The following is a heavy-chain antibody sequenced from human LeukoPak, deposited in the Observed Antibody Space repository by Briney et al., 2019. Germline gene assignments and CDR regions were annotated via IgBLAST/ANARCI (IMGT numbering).Heavy chain of an antibody. CDR3: ARNANRGSTFDY. V-gene: IGHV4-38-2*01. J-gene: IGHJ4*02. CDR1: GYSISSGSY. D-gene: IGHD1-26*01. CDR2: IYHSGST. Sequence: PSETLSLTCVASGYSISSGSYWGWIRPPPGKGLEWIGSIYHSGSTYYDPSLKSRVTISVDTSKNQFSLKLNSLTAADTAVYYCARNANRGSTFDYWGQGTLVTVSS.